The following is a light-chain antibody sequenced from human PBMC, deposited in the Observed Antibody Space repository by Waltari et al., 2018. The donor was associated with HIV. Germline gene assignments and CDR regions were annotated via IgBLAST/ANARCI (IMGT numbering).Light chain of an antibody. V-gene: IGLV1-47*01. Sequence: QSVLTQPPSVSGTPGQRVNISCSGSTSNIGSNYVYWYQQRPETAPKLLIYRDNQRPSGVPDRFSGSKSGTSASLAINGLRSEDEADYYCAAWDDTLSGQGVFGGGTKLTVL. CDR2: RDN. CDR3: AAWDDTLSGQGV. CDR1: TSNIGSNY. J-gene: IGLJ2*01.